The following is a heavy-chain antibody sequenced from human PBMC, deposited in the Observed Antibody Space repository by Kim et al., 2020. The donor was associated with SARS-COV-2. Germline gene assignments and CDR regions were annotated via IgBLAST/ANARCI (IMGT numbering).Heavy chain of an antibody. CDR1: GFTFSSYA. J-gene: IGHJ4*02. V-gene: IGHV3-23*01. CDR2: ISCSGGST. CDR3: AKGISWIQLWGRCDIDY. Sequence: GGSLRLSCAASGFTFSSYAMSWVRQAPGKGLEWVSAISCSGGSTYYADSVKGRFTISRDNSKNTLYLQMNSLRAEDTAVYYCAKGISWIQLWGRCDIDYWGKGTLVTVSS. D-gene: IGHD5-18*01.